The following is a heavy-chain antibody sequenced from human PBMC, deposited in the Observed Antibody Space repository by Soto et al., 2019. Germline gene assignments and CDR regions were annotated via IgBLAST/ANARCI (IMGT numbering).Heavy chain of an antibody. CDR2: INPATGAA. Sequence: QLHLVQSGAVVKKPGASVTVSCSASGYPVTAYYMHWVRQAPGRGLEWMGGINPATGAAKYTQTFPGRVTMPRGTSTSTVFMELSGLTSEDTAVFYCARGGGVGVAGSAAFDMWGQGTLVTVSS. CDR3: ARGGGVGVAGSAAFDM. J-gene: IGHJ3*02. D-gene: IGHD3-3*01. V-gene: IGHV1-2*02. CDR1: GYPVTAYY.